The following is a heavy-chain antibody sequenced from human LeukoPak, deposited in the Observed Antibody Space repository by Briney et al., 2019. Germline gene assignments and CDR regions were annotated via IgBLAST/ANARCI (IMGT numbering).Heavy chain of an antibody. J-gene: IGHJ3*02. V-gene: IGHV3-53*01. Sequence: PGGSLRLSCAASGFTVSSNYMSWVRQAPGKGLEWVSVIYSGGSTYYADSVKGRFTISRDNSKNTLYLQMNSLRAEDTAVYYCAREDYVWGSYRYAFDIWGQGTMVTVSS. CDR2: IYSGGST. D-gene: IGHD3-16*01. CDR3: AREDYVWGSYRYAFDI. CDR1: GFTVSSNY.